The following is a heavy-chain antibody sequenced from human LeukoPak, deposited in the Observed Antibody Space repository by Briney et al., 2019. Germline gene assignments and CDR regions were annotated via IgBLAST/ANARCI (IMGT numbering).Heavy chain of an antibody. Sequence: GGSLRLSCAASGFXFSSYGIHWVRQAPGKGLEWVGVIWFDGSNKYYVDFVKGRFTISRDNSKNTLYLQMNSLRAEDTAVYYCARGGGYSYGYGVIDYWGQGTLVTVSS. J-gene: IGHJ4*02. CDR2: IWFDGSNK. D-gene: IGHD5-18*01. V-gene: IGHV3-33*01. CDR3: ARGGGYSYGYGVIDY. CDR1: GFXFSSYG.